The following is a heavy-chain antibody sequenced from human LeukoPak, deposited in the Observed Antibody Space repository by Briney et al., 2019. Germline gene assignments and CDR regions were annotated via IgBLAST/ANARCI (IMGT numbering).Heavy chain of an antibody. CDR3: ARRFYGMDV. CDR1: GFTVSNNY. J-gene: IGHJ6*02. Sequence: PGGSLRLSCAAPGFTVSNNYMSWVRQAPGKGLEWVSVIYSGGSTYYADSVKGRFTISRDNSENTLYLQMNSLRDEDTAVYYCARRFYGMDVWGQGTTVTVSS. CDR2: IYSGGST. V-gene: IGHV3-53*01.